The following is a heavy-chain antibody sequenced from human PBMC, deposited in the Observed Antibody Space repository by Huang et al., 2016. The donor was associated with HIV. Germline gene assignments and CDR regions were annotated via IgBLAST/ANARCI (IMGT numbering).Heavy chain of an antibody. D-gene: IGHD1-1*01. Sequence: QVRLQQWGGGLVRPSETLSRTCAVYGGPFSTPYWSWIRQSPGKGLEWIAEIKYNGHAKFNPSLRSRVSISVETSKNQFSLNVTSVTAADTAIYYCARGRDTTEMDTVDDALDVWDQGTLVIVSS. V-gene: IGHV4-34*02. CDR3: ARGRDTTEMDTVDDALDV. J-gene: IGHJ3*01. CDR1: GGPFSTPY. CDR2: IKYNGHA.